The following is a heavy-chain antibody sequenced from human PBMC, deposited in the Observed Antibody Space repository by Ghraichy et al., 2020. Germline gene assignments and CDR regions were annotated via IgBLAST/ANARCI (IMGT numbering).Heavy chain of an antibody. CDR3: ARHGGSYSFDY. J-gene: IGHJ4*02. CDR1: GVSISSYY. V-gene: IGHV4-59*08. D-gene: IGHD1-26*01. Sequence: SETLSLTCSVSGVSISSYYWSWIRQPPGKGLEWIGYTYYSGSTNHNPSLKSRVTISIDTSKNQFSLKLTSVTAADAAVYFCARHGGSYSFDYWGQGTLVTVFS. CDR2: TYYSGST.